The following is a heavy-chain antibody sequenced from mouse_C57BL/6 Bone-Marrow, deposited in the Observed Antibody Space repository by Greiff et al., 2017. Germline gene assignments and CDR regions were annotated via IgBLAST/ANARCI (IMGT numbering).Heavy chain of an antibody. Sequence: QVQLQQPGAELVKPGASVKLSCKASGYTFTSYWMHWVKQRPGQGLEWIGMHHPNSGSTNYNEKFKSKAPMTVDKSYSTAYMQISSLTSEDSAVYYCARVGWLLLRFADWGQGTLVTVSA. CDR2: HHPNSGST. J-gene: IGHJ3*01. CDR1: GYTFTSYW. CDR3: ARVGWLLLRFAD. D-gene: IGHD2-3*01. V-gene: IGHV1-64*01.